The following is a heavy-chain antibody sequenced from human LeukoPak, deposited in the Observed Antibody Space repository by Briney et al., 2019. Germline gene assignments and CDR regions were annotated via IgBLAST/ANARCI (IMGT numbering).Heavy chain of an antibody. D-gene: IGHD3-22*01. J-gene: IGHJ4*02. CDR1: GFTFSSYW. CDR3: ARDWGYYYDSSGTFDY. V-gene: IGHV3-7*01. Sequence: GGSLRLSCAASGFTFSSYWMSWVRQAPGKGLEWVANIKQDGSEKYYVDSVKGRFTISRDNAKNSLYLQMNSLRAEDTAVYYCARDWGYYYDSSGTFDYWGQGTLVTVSS. CDR2: IKQDGSEK.